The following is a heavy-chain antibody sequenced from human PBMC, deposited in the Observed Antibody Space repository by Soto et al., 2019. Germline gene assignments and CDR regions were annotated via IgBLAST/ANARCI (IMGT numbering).Heavy chain of an antibody. J-gene: IGHJ5*02. CDR3: ARQGITIFGVDELTWFDP. D-gene: IGHD3-3*01. V-gene: IGHV4-39*01. CDR2: IYYGGTT. CDR1: GGTISSSSYY. Sequence: SETLSLTCTVSGGTISSSSYYWGCIRQRPGQGLEWIGSIYYGGTTYYNSSLNSRVTISVATYKTQFSLKLSSVTAAATAVYYCARQGITIFGVDELTWFDPWGQGTLVTVSS.